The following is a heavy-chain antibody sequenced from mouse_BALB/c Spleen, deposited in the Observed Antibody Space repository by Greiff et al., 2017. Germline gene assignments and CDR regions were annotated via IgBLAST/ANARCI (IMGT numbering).Heavy chain of an antibody. CDR1: GFSLTSYA. Sequence: QVQLKQSGPGLVAPSQSLSITCTVSGFSLTSYAVHWVRQPPGKGLEWLGVIWAGGSTNYNSALMSRLSISKDNSKSQVFLKMNSLQTDDTAMYYCARDEDYRYYAMDYWGQGTSVTVSS. V-gene: IGHV2-9*02. J-gene: IGHJ4*01. CDR3: ARDEDYRYYAMDY. CDR2: IWAGGST. D-gene: IGHD2-14*01.